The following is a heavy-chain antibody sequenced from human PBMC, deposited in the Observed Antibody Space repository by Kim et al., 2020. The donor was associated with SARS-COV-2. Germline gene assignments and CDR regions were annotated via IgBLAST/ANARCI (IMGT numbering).Heavy chain of an antibody. D-gene: IGHD2-21*02. CDR2: INHSGST. CDR1: GGSFSGYY. CDR3: ARGTKHFVVVTAKYYFDY. J-gene: IGHJ4*02. Sequence: SETLSLTCAVYGGSFSGYYWSWIHQPPGKGLEWIGEINHSGSTNYNPSLKSRVTISVDTSKNQFSLKLSSVTAADTAVYYCARGTKHFVVVTAKYYFDYWGQGTLVTVSS. V-gene: IGHV4-34*01.